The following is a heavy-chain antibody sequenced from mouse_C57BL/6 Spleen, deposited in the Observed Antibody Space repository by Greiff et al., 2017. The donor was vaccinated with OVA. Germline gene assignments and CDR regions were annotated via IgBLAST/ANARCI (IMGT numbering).Heavy chain of an antibody. CDR2: IDPSDSET. Sequence: QVQLQQPGAELVRPGSSVKLSCKASGYTFTSYWMHWVKQRPIQGLEWIGNIDPSDSETHYNQKFKDKATLTVDKSSSTAYMQLSSLTSEDSAVYYCARSYDGSSYGGYFDYWGQGTTLTVSS. D-gene: IGHD1-1*01. CDR3: ARSYDGSSYGGYFDY. V-gene: IGHV1-52*01. J-gene: IGHJ2*01. CDR1: GYTFTSYW.